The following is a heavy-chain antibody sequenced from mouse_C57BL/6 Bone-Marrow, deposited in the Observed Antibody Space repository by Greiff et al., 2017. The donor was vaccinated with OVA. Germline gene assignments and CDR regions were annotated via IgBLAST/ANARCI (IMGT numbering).Heavy chain of an antibody. CDR2: INPSNGGT. V-gene: IGHV1-53*01. Sequence: QVQLQQPGTELVKPGASVKLSCKASGYAFTSYWMHWVKQRPGQGLEWIGNINPSNGGTNYNEKFKSKATLTVDKSSSTAYMQLSSLTSEDSAVYYCAREAIYYGNYLDYWGQGTTLTVSS. D-gene: IGHD2-1*01. CDR1: GYAFTSYW. J-gene: IGHJ2*01. CDR3: AREAIYYGNYLDY.